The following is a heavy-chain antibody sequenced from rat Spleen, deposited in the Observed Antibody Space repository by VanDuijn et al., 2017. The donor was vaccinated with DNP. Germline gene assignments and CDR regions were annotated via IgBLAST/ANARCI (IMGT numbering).Heavy chain of an antibody. CDR3: ARLNYGSLDY. D-gene: IGHD1-3*01. J-gene: IGHJ2*01. CDR2: ISYSGST. CDR1: GYSITSHY. Sequence: EVQLQESGPGLVKPSQSLSLTCSVTGYSITSHYWGWIRKFPGNKMEWIGHISYSGSTSYNPSLKSRISITRDTSKNQFFLQLNSVTTEDTATDYCARLNYGSLDYWGQGVMVTVSS. V-gene: IGHV3-1*01.